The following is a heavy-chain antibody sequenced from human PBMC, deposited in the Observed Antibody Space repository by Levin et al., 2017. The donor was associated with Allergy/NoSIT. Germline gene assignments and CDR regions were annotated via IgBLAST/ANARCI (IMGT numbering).Heavy chain of an antibody. CDR1: GGSISSGDYY. Sequence: SQTLSLTCTVSGGSISSGDYYWSWIRQPPGKGLEWIGYTSYSGSTYYNPSLSSRVTISVDTSKNQFSLKLRAVTAADTAVYYCARAAYGRDVWGQGTTVTVSS. CDR2: TSYSGST. V-gene: IGHV4-30-4*01. J-gene: IGHJ6*02. CDR3: ARAAYGRDV.